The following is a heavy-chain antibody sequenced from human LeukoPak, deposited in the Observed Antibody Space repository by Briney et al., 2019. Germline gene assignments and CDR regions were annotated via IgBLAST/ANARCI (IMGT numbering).Heavy chain of an antibody. CDR3: AHLNYYYSMDV. J-gene: IGHJ6*03. CDR1: GFSLNTSRGG. CDR2: IYWDHDK. Sequence: ESGPTLVNPTQTLTLTCTFSGFSLNTSRGGLGWIRQPPGKALQWLALIYWDHDKRYSPSLKTRLTIAKDTSKNQVVLTMTNMDPVDTATYYCAHLNYYYSMDVWGKGTTVTVSS. V-gene: IGHV2-5*02.